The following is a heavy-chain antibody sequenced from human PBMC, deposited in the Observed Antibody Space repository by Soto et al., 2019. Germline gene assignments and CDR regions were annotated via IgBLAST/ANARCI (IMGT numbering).Heavy chain of an antibody. D-gene: IGHD3-10*01. V-gene: IGHV3-23*01. J-gene: IGHJ3*01. Sequence: HPVGSLRLSCAASGFTFSKYAMSWVRQAPGKGPEWVSFISSSGNGTYYADSVKGRFTISRDNSKNTLYVQMNNLRAEDTAIYYCAKRFFGSGSPPGAFDVWGQGTMVTVSS. CDR1: GFTFSKYA. CDR2: ISSSGNGT. CDR3: AKRFFGSGSPPGAFDV.